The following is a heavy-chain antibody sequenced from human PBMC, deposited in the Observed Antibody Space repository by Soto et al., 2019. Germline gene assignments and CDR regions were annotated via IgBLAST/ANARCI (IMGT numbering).Heavy chain of an antibody. CDR3: ARVLLMGVIIDAMDV. CDR2: INSDGSNT. J-gene: IGHJ6*02. CDR1: GLNCSRYW. D-gene: IGHD3-10*01. Sequence: SGLNCSRYWMTWVRQVQGKGLVWISSINSDGSNTRYADSVKGRFTISRDNAKNTLYLQMNSLRAEEPAVYFCARVLLMGVIIDAMDVWGQGTTVTVSS. V-gene: IGHV3-74*01.